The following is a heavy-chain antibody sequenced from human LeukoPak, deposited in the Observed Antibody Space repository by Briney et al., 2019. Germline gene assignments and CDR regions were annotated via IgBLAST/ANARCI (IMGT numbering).Heavy chain of an antibody. V-gene: IGHV3-33*01. D-gene: IGHD3-22*01. Sequence: GGSLRLSCAASGFTFSNYGMHWVRQAPGKGPEWAAVIWYGGNYKYYADSVQGRFTISRDNSKNTLYLQMNSLRAEDTAVYYCAREYYYDSSGSYSYYFDYWGQGTLVTVSS. CDR2: IWYGGNYK. J-gene: IGHJ4*02. CDR1: GFTFSNYG. CDR3: AREYYYDSSGSYSYYFDY.